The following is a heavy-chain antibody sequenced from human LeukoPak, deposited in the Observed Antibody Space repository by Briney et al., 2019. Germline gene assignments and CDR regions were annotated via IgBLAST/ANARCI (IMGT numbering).Heavy chain of an antibody. CDR2: IYSGGST. CDR1: EFSVGSNY. Sequence: GGSLRLSCAASEFSVGSNYMTWVRQAPGKGLEWVSLIYSGGSTHYADSVKGRFTISRDNSKNTLYLQMNSLRAEDTAVYYCAKRYSSSSFDYWGQGTLVTVSS. D-gene: IGHD6-13*01. CDR3: AKRYSSSSFDY. J-gene: IGHJ4*02. V-gene: IGHV3-66*01.